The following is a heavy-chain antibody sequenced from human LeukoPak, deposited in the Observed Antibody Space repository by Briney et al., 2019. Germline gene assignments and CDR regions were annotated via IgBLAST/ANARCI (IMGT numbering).Heavy chain of an antibody. CDR2: IKQDGSEK. Sequence: GGSLRLSCAASGFTFNNYWMNWVRQAPGKGLEWVANIKQDGSEKYYVDSVKGRFTISRDNAKNSLYLQMNSLRAEDTAVYYCARGLNDFWSGKDAFDIWGQGTMVTVSS. V-gene: IGHV3-7*01. D-gene: IGHD3-3*01. J-gene: IGHJ3*02. CDR3: ARGLNDFWSGKDAFDI. CDR1: GFTFNNYW.